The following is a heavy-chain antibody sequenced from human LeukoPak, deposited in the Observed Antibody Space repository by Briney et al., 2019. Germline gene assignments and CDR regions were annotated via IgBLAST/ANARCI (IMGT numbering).Heavy chain of an antibody. Sequence: SETLSLTCTVSGGSISSYYWSWIRQPAGKGLEWIGRIYTSGSNNYNPSLKSRVTISVDKPKNQFSLKLSSVTAADTAVYYCARVQGYYYCMDVWGKGTTVTVSS. CDR2: IYTSGSN. V-gene: IGHV4-4*07. CDR1: GGSISSYY. CDR3: ARVQGYYYCMDV. J-gene: IGHJ6*03.